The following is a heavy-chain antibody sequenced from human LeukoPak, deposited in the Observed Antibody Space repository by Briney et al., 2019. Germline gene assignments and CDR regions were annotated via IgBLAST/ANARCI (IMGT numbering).Heavy chain of an antibody. V-gene: IGHV3-53*01. CDR1: GFAVSSNY. CDR2: IYSGGST. Sequence: GGSLRLSCAASGFAVSSNYMSWVRQAPGKGLEWVSVIYSGGSTYYADSVKGRFTISRDNSKNTLYLQMNSLRAEDTAVYYCASGYSYGYWGYWGQGTLVAVSS. CDR3: ASGYSYGYWGY. D-gene: IGHD5-18*01. J-gene: IGHJ4*02.